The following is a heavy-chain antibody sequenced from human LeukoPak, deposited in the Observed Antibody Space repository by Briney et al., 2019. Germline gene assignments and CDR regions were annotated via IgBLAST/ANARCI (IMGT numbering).Heavy chain of an antibody. CDR1: GYTSTSYG. CDR3: ARDQDTMVRGVGDY. D-gene: IGHD3-10*01. Sequence: GASVKVSCKASGYTSTSYGISWVRQAPGPGLEWMGWISAYNGNTNYAQKLQGRVTMTTDTSTSTAYMELRSLGSDDTAVYYCARDQDTMVRGVGDYWGQGTLVTVSS. J-gene: IGHJ4*02. CDR2: ISAYNGNT. V-gene: IGHV1-18*01.